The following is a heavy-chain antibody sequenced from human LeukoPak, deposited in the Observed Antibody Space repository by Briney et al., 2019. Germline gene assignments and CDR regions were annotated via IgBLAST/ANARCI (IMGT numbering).Heavy chain of an antibody. Sequence: SETLSLTCAAYGGSFSGYYWSWIRQPPGKGLEWVGEINHSGSTNYNPSLKSRVTISVDSSKNQFSLKLSSVTAADTAVYYCARGYSRTVNTYYYYYYGMDVWGQGTTVTVSS. CDR3: ARGYSRTVNTYYYYYYGMDV. V-gene: IGHV4-34*01. CDR2: INHSGST. J-gene: IGHJ6*02. CDR1: GGSFSGYY. D-gene: IGHD4-17*01.